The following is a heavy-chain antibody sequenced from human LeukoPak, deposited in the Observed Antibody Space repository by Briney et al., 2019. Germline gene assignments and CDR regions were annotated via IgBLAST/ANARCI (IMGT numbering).Heavy chain of an antibody. V-gene: IGHV3-30*04. J-gene: IGHJ4*02. CDR2: ISYDRSNK. Sequence: GRSLRLSCAASGFTFSSYAMHWVRQAPGKGLEWVAVISYDRSNKYYADSVKGRFTISRDNSKNTLYLQMNSLRAEDTAVYYCARRDCSGGSCYGFDYWGQGTLVTVSS. CDR1: GFTFSSYA. CDR3: ARRDCSGGSCYGFDY. D-gene: IGHD2-15*01.